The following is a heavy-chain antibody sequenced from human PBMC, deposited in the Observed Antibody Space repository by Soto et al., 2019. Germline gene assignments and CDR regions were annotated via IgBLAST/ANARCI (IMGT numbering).Heavy chain of an antibody. CDR2: ISYDGSNK. V-gene: IGHV3-30*18. CDR1: GFTFSSYG. D-gene: IGHD2-2*01. Sequence: TGGSLRLSCAASGFTFSSYGMHWVRQAPGKGLEWVAVISYDGSNKYYADSVKGRFTISRDNSKNTLYLQMNSLRAEDTAVYYCANLRDRYCSSTSCYPHFDYWGQGTLVTVSS. J-gene: IGHJ4*02. CDR3: ANLRDRYCSSTSCYPHFDY.